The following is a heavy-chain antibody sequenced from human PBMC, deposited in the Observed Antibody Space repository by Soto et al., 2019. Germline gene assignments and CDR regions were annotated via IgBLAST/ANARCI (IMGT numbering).Heavy chain of an antibody. V-gene: IGHV3-48*01. CDR2: ISSSSTNI. CDR3: ANLFGSSWESDY. Sequence: GGSLRLSCAASEFTFSSYAMNWVRQAPGKGLEWISYISSSSTNIYYADSVKGRFTISRDNAKNSLYLQMNSLRTEDTAVYFCANLFGSSWESDYWGQGTLVTSPQ. D-gene: IGHD6-13*01. CDR1: EFTFSSYA. J-gene: IGHJ4*02.